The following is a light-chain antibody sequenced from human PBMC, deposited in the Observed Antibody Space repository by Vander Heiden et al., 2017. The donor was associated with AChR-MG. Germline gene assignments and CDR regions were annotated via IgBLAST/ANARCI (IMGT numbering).Light chain of an antibody. CDR3: QSYDSSRSPHVV. Sequence: QSVLTQPPSVSGAPGQRVTISCTGSSSNIGAGYDLHWYQQLPGTAPNLLIYGNSNRPSGVPDRFSGSKSGTSASLAITGLQAEDEADYYCQSYDSSRSPHVVFGGGTKLTVL. J-gene: IGLJ2*01. CDR2: GNS. CDR1: SSNIGAGYD. V-gene: IGLV1-40*01.